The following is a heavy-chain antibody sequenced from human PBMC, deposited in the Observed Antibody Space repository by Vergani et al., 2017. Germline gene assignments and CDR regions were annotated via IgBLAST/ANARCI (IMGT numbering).Heavy chain of an antibody. V-gene: IGHV1-8*01. CDR3: ARIEQLDVHNWFDP. CDR2: MNPNSGNT. J-gene: IGHJ5*02. CDR1: GYTFTSYD. D-gene: IGHD6-6*01. Sequence: QVQLVQSGAEVKKPGASVKVSCKASGYTFTSYDINWVRQATGQGLEWMGWMNPNSGNTGYAQKFQGRVTMTRNTSISTAYMELRSLRSDDTAVYYCARIEQLDVHNWFDPWGQGTLVTVSS.